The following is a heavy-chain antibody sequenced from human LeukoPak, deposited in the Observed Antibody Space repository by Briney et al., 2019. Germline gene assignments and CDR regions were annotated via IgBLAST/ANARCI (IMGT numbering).Heavy chain of an antibody. J-gene: IGHJ4*02. CDR3: GSYPPVSSYYFDY. Sequence: PGGSLRLSCAACGFIFSSYPMSWVRQAPGKGLEWVSAISGSGGSTYYADSVKGRFTISRDNSKNTLYLQMNSLRAEDTAVYYCGSYPPVSSYYFDYWGQGTLVTVSS. V-gene: IGHV3-23*01. D-gene: IGHD6-13*01. CDR1: GFIFSSYP. CDR2: ISGSGGST.